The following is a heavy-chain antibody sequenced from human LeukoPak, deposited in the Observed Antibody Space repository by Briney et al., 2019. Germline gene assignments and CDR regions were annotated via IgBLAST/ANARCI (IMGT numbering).Heavy chain of an antibody. V-gene: IGHV3-21*01. Sequence: KAGGSLRLSCAASGFTFSSYSMNWVRQAPGKGLEWVSSISSSSSYIYYADSVKGRFTISRDNAKNSLHLQMNSLRAEDTAVYYCAREETAATWIQLWLGWYFDLWGRGTLVTVSS. CDR2: ISSSSSYI. CDR3: AREETAATWIQLWLGWYFDL. J-gene: IGHJ2*01. D-gene: IGHD5-18*01. CDR1: GFTFSSYS.